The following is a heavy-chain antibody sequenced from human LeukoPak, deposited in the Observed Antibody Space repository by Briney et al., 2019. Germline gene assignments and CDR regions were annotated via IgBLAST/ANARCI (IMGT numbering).Heavy chain of an antibody. D-gene: IGHD2-15*01. Sequence: GGSLRLSCAASGFTFSSYEMNWVRQAPGKGLEWVSYISSSGSTIYYADSVKGRFTISRDNAKNSLYLQMNSLRAEDTAVYYCARQGRYCSGGSCYYYYYMDVWGKGTTVTISS. CDR2: ISSSGSTI. CDR3: ARQGRYCSGGSCYYYYYMDV. CDR1: GFTFSSYE. V-gene: IGHV3-48*03. J-gene: IGHJ6*03.